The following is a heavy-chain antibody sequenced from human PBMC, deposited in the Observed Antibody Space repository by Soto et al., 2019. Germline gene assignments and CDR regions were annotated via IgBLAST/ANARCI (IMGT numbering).Heavy chain of an antibody. J-gene: IGHJ5*02. CDR1: CYIFTSYW. CDR2: IDPSGSYT. D-gene: IGHD3-10*01. CDR3: ARSPRVGTNWFDP. Sequence: GASLKISCKGSCYIFTSYWISWVRQMPGEGLEWMGRIDPSGSYTNYSPSFQGKVTISADKSISTAYLQWSSLKASDTAMYYCARSPRVGTNWFDPWGQGTLVTVSS. V-gene: IGHV5-10-1*01.